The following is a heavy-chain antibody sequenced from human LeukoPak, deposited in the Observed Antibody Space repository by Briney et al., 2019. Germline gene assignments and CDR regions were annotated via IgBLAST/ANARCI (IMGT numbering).Heavy chain of an antibody. V-gene: IGHV3-30*04. CDR2: ISYDGRNK. CDR3: ARDAFNSGWYGVDY. J-gene: IGHJ4*02. CDR1: GFTFSSYA. Sequence: PGRSLRLSCAASGFTFSSYAIHWVRQAPGKGLEWVSVISYDGRNKYFADSVKGRFTISRDNSKNTVYLQMNSLRAEDTAVYYCARDAFNSGWYGVDYWGQGTLVTVSS. D-gene: IGHD6-19*01.